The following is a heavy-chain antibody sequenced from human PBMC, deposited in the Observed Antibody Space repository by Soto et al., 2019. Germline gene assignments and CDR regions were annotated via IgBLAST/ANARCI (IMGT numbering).Heavy chain of an antibody. D-gene: IGHD5-12*01. V-gene: IGHV1-18*01. CDR3: ARDMPFHIVATRGNFDY. Sequence: QVQLVQSGAEVKKPGASVKVSCKASGYTFTSYGISWVRQAPGQGLEGMGWISAYNGNTNYAQKLQGRVTMTTDTPTSTAYMELRSLRSDDTAVYYCARDMPFHIVATRGNFDYWGQGTLVTVSS. J-gene: IGHJ4*02. CDR2: ISAYNGNT. CDR1: GYTFTSYG.